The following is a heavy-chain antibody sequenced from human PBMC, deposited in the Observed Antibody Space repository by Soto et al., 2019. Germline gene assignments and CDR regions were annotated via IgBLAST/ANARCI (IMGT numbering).Heavy chain of an antibody. Sequence: QVQLVQSGAEVKKPGSSVNVSCKASGGTFSSYSMNWVRQAPGQGLEWMGGIIPMFGSTTYAQKFQGRVTITADKSTRTADMEISSLTFEDTAVYYCARSAPGQQRDYGGQGTLLTVSS. V-gene: IGHV1-69*14. J-gene: IGHJ4*02. CDR2: IIPMFGST. CDR1: GGTFSSYS. CDR3: ARSAPGQQRDY. D-gene: IGHD6-13*01.